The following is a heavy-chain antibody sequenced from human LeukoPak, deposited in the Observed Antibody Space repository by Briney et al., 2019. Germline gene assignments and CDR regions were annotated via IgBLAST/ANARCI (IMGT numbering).Heavy chain of an antibody. V-gene: IGHV3-48*03. CDR2: ISSSGSSI. J-gene: IGHJ4*02. CDR1: GFTFSSYE. D-gene: IGHD5-18*01. Sequence: GGSPRLSCAASGFTFSSYEMHWVRQAPGKGLEWISYISSSGSSIYYADSVKGRFTISRDNGKNSLYLQMNSLRAEDTAVYYCARVHYNTAMVDIDYWGQGTLVTVSS. CDR3: ARVHYNTAMVDIDY.